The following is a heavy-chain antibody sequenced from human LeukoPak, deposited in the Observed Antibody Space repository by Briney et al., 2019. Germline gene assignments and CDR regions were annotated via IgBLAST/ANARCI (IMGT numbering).Heavy chain of an antibody. Sequence: GGSLRLSCAASGFTFRSYGMHWVRQAPGKGLEWVAFIRYDGNNKYYADSVKGRFTISRDNSKNTVYLQMNSLRAEDTAVYYCARAQDSSSWSYYYYYYMDVWGKGTTVTISS. D-gene: IGHD6-13*01. J-gene: IGHJ6*03. CDR2: IRYDGNNK. CDR3: ARAQDSSSWSYYYYYYMDV. CDR1: GFTFRSYG. V-gene: IGHV3-30*02.